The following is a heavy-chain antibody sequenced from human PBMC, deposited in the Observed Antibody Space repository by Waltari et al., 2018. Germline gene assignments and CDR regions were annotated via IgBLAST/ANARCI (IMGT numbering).Heavy chain of an antibody. CDR3: ARVDDPYSFGSGWFEP. J-gene: IGHJ5*02. CDR1: GYSISSGYY. Sequence: QVQLQESGPGLVKPSETLSLTCDVSGYSISSGYYWGWIRQPPGKGLEWIGSIYHSGGTYYNPSLRSRVTISVDKAKNQFSLKLSSVTAADTAVYHCARVDDPYSFGSGWFEPWGQGTLVTVSS. CDR2: IYHSGGT. V-gene: IGHV4-38-2*01. D-gene: IGHD5-18*01.